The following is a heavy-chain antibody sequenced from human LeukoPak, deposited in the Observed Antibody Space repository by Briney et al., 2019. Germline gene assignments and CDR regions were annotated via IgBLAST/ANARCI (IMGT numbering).Heavy chain of an antibody. J-gene: IGHJ4*02. Sequence: GGSLRLSCAASGFTVSSSYMSWVRLTPGKGLEWVSVISSGGTTYYADSVKGRFTISRDNSKNTVYLQMNSLRAEDTAVYYCASAMVRGVIGYWGQGTLVTVSS. CDR2: ISSGGTT. D-gene: IGHD3-10*01. CDR1: GFTVSSSY. CDR3: ASAMVRGVIGY. V-gene: IGHV3-53*01.